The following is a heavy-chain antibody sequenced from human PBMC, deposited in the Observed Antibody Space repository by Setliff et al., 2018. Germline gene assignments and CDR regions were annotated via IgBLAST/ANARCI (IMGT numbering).Heavy chain of an antibody. Sequence: SETLSLTCAVSYYSISSGYYWGWIRQPPGKGLEWIGSMYHSGSTYYSPSLESRVTISVDMSKNHLSLRLSSVTAADTAVYYCARHIWGAKMQLPHDVFDIWGQGTMVTVSS. CDR2: MYHSGST. CDR1: YYSISSGYY. V-gene: IGHV4-38-2*01. D-gene: IGHD2-2*01. J-gene: IGHJ3*02. CDR3: ARHIWGAKMQLPHDVFDI.